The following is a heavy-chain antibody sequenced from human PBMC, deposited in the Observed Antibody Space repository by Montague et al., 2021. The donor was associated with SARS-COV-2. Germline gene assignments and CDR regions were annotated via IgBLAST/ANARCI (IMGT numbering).Heavy chain of an antibody. CDR2: IYYSGST. CDR1: GGSISSSSYY. CDR3: ASEGIYGPGSYYNPFLLVDY. J-gene: IGHJ4*02. Sequence: SETLSLTCTVSGGSISSSSYYWGWLRQPPGKGLEWIGSIYYSGSTYYNPSLQSPVTISVDTSKNQFSLKLSSVTAADTAVYYCASEGIYGPGSYYNPFLLVDYWGQGTLVTVSS. V-gene: IGHV4-39*01. D-gene: IGHD3-10*01.